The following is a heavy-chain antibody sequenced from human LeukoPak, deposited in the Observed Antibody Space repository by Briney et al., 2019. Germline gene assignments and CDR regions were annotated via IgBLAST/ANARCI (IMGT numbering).Heavy chain of an antibody. Sequence: GESLKISCKGSGYSFNTYWIGWVRQMPGKGLEWVGISYPSDSNTRYSPSFQGQVTISADKSISTAYLQWSSLKASDTAMYYCARQNIAVSASDYWGQGTLVTVSS. CDR1: GYSFNTYW. CDR3: ARQNIAVSASDY. V-gene: IGHV5-51*01. D-gene: IGHD6-19*01. CDR2: SYPSDSNT. J-gene: IGHJ4*02.